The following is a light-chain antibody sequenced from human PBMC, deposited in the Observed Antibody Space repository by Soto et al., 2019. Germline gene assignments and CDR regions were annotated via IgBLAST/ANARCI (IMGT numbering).Light chain of an antibody. J-gene: IGKJ3*01. V-gene: IGKV3-11*01. CDR2: DAS. CDR3: QQRSNWPPGSS. CDR1: QSVSRY. Sequence: EIVLTQSPATLSLSPGERATLSCRASQSVSRYLAWYQQKPGQAPRLLIYDASNRATGIPARFSGSGSGTDFAGTISSLEPEDFAVYYCQQRSNWPPGSSFGPGTKVDTK.